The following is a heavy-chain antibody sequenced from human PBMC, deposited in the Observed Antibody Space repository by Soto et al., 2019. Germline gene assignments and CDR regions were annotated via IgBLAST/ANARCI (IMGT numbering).Heavy chain of an antibody. CDR3: ARDRWWSLAKGYYYYGMDV. CDR1: GGTFSSYT. J-gene: IGHJ6*02. CDR2: IIPILGIA. V-gene: IGHV1-69*02. Sequence: QVQLVQSGAEVKKPGSSVKVSCKASGGTFSSYTISWVRQAPGQGLEWMGRIIPILGIANYAQKFQGRVTITADKSTSTAYKELSSLRSEDTAVYYCARDRWWSLAKGYYYYGMDVWGQGTTVTVSS. D-gene: IGHD2-15*01.